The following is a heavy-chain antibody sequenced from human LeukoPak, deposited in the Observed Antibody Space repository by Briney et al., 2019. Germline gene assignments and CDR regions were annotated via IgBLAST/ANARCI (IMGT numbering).Heavy chain of an antibody. CDR2: INSDGSST. Sequence: QSGGPLRLSCAASGFTFSSYWMHWVRQAPGKGLVWVSRINSDGSSTNYADSVKGRFTISRDNAKNALYLQMNSLRAEDTAVYYCARGGGRDGYNVDYWGQGTLVTVSS. D-gene: IGHD5-24*01. V-gene: IGHV3-74*01. CDR3: ARGGGRDGYNVDY. J-gene: IGHJ4*02. CDR1: GFTFSSYW.